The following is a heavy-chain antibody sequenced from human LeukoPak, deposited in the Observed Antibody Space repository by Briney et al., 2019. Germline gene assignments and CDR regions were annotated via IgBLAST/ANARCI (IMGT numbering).Heavy chain of an antibody. CDR2: INQDGSAT. Sequence: QAGGSLTLSCAASGFTFSNYWMSWVRQAPGKGLEWVANINQDGSATNYVDSVKGRFTISRDSANNSLYLQMSSLRAEDTAVYFCARNPAKVVPAVYWGQGTLVTVSS. V-gene: IGHV3-7*01. D-gene: IGHD2-2*01. CDR1: GFTFSNYW. J-gene: IGHJ4*02. CDR3: ARNPAKVVPAVY.